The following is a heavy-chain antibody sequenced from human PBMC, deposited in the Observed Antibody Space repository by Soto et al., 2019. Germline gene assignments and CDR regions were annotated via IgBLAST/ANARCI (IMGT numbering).Heavy chain of an antibody. CDR1: GYTFTSYG. CDR2: ISAYNGNT. CDR3: ARSYARPSTELPRFDY. V-gene: IGHV1-18*01. D-gene: IGHD1-26*01. J-gene: IGHJ4*02. Sequence: QVQLVQSGAEVKKPGASVKVSCKASGYTFTSYGISWVRQAPGQGLEWMGWISAYNGNTNYAQKLQGRVTMTTDTATSTAYMELRSLRSDDTAVYYCARSYARPSTELPRFDYWGQGTLVTVSS.